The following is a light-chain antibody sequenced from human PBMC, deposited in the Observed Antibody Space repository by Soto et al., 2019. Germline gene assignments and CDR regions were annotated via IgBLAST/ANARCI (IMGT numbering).Light chain of an antibody. V-gene: IGKV1-33*01. Sequence: DIQMTQSPSSLSASVGDRITVTCQASQDIANYLNWYQHKPGKAPKLLIYDASYLGAGVPPRFSGSGSGTDFSFTITSLQPEDTATYYCQQHDNVPWTFGQGTKVEIK. CDR2: DAS. CDR3: QQHDNVPWT. J-gene: IGKJ1*01. CDR1: QDIANY.